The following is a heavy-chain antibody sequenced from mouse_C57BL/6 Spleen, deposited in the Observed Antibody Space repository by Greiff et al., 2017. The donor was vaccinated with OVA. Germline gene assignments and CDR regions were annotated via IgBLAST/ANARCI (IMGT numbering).Heavy chain of an antibody. CDR3: ARSGYYYGSRYFDY. J-gene: IGHJ2*01. CDR1: GYTFTSYW. D-gene: IGHD1-1*01. Sequence: VQLQQPGAELVKPGASVKLSCKASGYTFTSYWMQWVKQRPGQGLEWIGEIDPSDSYTNYNQKFKGKATLTVDTSSSTAYMQLSSLTSEDSAVYYCARSGYYYGSRYFDYWGQGTTLTVSS. V-gene: IGHV1-50*01. CDR2: IDPSDSYT.